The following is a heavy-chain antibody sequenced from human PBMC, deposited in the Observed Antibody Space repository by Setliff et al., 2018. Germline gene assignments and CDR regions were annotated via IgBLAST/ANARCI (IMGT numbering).Heavy chain of an antibody. D-gene: IGHD3-16*01. CDR3: ARDGGGDSDAFDI. CDR2: INPSSGAT. J-gene: IGHJ3*02. V-gene: IGHV1-2*06. Sequence: GASVKVSCKASGYTFTGYYMYWVRQAPGQGLEWMGRINPSSGATIYAQKFQGRVTMTSDTSISTAYTELGRLRSDDTAVYFCARDGGGDSDAFDIWGQGTMVTVSS. CDR1: GYTFTGYY.